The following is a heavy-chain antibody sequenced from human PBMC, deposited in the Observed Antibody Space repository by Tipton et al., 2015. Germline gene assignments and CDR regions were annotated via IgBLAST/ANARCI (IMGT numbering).Heavy chain of an antibody. Sequence: TLSLTCTVSGGSISSGSYYWSWIRQPAGKGLEWIGRIYTSGSTNYTPPLKSRVTISVDTPKNQFSLKLSSVTAADTAVYYCARELVGATITAIDPGGQGTLVTVSS. CDR3: ARELVGATITAIDP. CDR1: GGSISSGSYY. CDR2: IYTSGST. D-gene: IGHD1-26*01. J-gene: IGHJ5*02. V-gene: IGHV4-61*02.